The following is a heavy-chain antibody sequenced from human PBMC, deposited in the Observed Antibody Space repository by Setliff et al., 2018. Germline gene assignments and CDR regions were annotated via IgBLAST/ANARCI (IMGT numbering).Heavy chain of an antibody. D-gene: IGHD2-2*01. Sequence: ASVKVSCKASGYTFIYYYIHWVRQAPGQGLEWMGLINPSGGGTIYARKFQGRVTMARETSTSTVYMELSGLRSEDTAVYYCVRGSGPRVVVAMPFDYWGQGTPVTVSS. V-gene: IGHV1-46*01. J-gene: IGHJ4*02. CDR1: GYTFIYYY. CDR3: VRGSGPRVVVAMPFDY. CDR2: INPSGGGT.